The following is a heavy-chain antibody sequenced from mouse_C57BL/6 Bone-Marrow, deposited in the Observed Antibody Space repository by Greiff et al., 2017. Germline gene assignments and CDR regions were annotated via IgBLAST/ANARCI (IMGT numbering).Heavy chain of an antibody. CDR3: ARSVLFMDM. D-gene: IGHD1-1*01. Sequence: EVQRVESGGGLVKPGGSLKLSCAASGFTFSSYAMSWVRQTPGQGLEWVAAISAGGSYTYYQDNVKGRFTISRDNAKTNLYLQMSHLKSEDTAMYYCARSVLFMDMGGQGPSATVSS. J-gene: IGHJ4*01. CDR2: ISAGGSYT. CDR1: GFTFSSYA. V-gene: IGHV5-4*01.